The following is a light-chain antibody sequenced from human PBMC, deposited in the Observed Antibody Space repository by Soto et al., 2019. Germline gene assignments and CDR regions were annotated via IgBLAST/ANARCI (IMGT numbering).Light chain of an antibody. Sequence: EIVLTQSPGTLSLSPGERATLSCRASQSVSSSYLAWYQQKPGQAPRLLIYGASSRATGIPDRFSGSGSGTDFPLTISRLEPEDFAVYYCQQYGSSHPHMYTFGQGTKLEIK. CDR2: GAS. CDR1: QSVSSSY. CDR3: QQYGSSHPHMYT. V-gene: IGKV3-20*01. J-gene: IGKJ2*01.